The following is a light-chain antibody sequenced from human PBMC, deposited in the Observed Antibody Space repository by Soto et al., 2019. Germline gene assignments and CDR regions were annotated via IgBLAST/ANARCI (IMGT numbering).Light chain of an antibody. CDR3: QQSYSTPRT. CDR2: AAS. Sequence: DIQMTQSPSSLSVSVGDRVTITCRASQSIRSYLNWYQQKPGKAPKLLMYAASSLQSGVPSRFSGSGSGTDFTLTISSLQPEDFATYYCQQSYSTPRTFGLGTKVEIK. V-gene: IGKV1-39*01. CDR1: QSIRSY. J-gene: IGKJ1*01.